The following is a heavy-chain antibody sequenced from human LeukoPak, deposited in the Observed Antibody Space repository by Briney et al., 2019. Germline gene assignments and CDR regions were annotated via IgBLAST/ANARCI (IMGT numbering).Heavy chain of an antibody. CDR3: ARDRSPGRGYFPNYFDY. J-gene: IGHJ4*02. CDR1: GFTFSDYY. CDR2: ISSSGSTI. V-gene: IGHV3-11*01. Sequence: GGSLRLSYAASGFTFSDYYMNWIRQAPGKGLEWVSYISSSGSTIYYADSVKGRFTISRDNAKNSLYLEMNSLRAEDTAVYYCARDRSPGRGYFPNYFDYWGQGTLVTVSS. D-gene: IGHD3-22*01.